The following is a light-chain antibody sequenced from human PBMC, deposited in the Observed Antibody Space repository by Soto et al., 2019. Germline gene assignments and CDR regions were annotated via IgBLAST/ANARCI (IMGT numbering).Light chain of an antibody. CDR2: GNS. CDR3: QSYDSSLSGFVV. Sequence: QSVLTQPPSVSGATGQRVTISCTGRSSNIGAGYNVHWYQQLPGTAPKLLIYGNSNRPSGVPDRFSGSKSGTSASLAITGLHAEDEADYYCQSYDSSLSGFVVFGGGTKLTVL. J-gene: IGLJ2*01. V-gene: IGLV1-40*01. CDR1: SSNIGAGYN.